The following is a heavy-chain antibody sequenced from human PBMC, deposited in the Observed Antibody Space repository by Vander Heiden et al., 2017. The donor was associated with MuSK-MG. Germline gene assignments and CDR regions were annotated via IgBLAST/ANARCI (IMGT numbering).Heavy chain of an antibody. V-gene: IGHV4-31*03. CDR1: GGPLSSGGYY. Sequence: QVQLPESGPGLVKPSQTLSLTRTSPGGPLSSGGYYWSWIRQHPGKGLEWIGYIYYSGSTYYNPSLKSRVTISVDTSKNQFSLKLSSVTAADTAVYYCARDGGTLAGSGRSFDYWGQGTLVTVSS. D-gene: IGHD3-10*01. J-gene: IGHJ4*02. CDR2: IYYSGST. CDR3: ARDGGTLAGSGRSFDY.